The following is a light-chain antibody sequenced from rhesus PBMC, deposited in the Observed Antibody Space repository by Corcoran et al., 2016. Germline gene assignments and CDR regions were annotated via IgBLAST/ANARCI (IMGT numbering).Light chain of an antibody. CDR3: QPCHISPPT. V-gene: IGKV1-66*01. CDR2: YAS. CDR1: QDIKHY. Sequence: DIQMTQSPSSLSASVGDRVTITCRASQDIKHYSSWYQQKPGKAPKPLTYYASSLKTGVPSRVSGNGSWTDYTLTISSLQPEDIASYYCQPCHISPPTFGGGAKVEVK. J-gene: IGKJ4*01.